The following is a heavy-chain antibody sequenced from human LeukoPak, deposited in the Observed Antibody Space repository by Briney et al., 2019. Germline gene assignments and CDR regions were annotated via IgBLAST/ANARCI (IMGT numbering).Heavy chain of an antibody. V-gene: IGHV3-23*01. D-gene: IGHD3-22*01. CDR1: GFTFSSYA. CDR2: FSGTSTN. CDR3: ATLDYYDTP. Sequence: PGRSLRLSCAASGFTFSSYAMSWVRQAPGNGLEWVSTFSGTSTNSYADAAKGRVTISRDNSKNTLYLQMTSLRAEDMAVYFCATLDYYDTPWGQGTLVTVSS. J-gene: IGHJ5*02.